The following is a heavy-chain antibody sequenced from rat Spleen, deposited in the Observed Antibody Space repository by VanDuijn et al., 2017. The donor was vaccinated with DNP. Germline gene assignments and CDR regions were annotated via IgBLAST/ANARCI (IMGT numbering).Heavy chain of an antibody. CDR3: ARAYNNYSTWFPY. J-gene: IGHJ3*01. Sequence: EVQLVESGGGLVQPGRSLKLSCAASGFTFSDYHMAWVRQAPEEGLEWVASISPSGGSTYYRVSVRGRFTISRDNVKNTLYLQMNSLRSEDTATYYCARAYNNYSTWFPYWGQGTLVTVSS. V-gene: IGHV5S23*01. CDR1: GFTFSDYH. CDR2: ISPSGGST. D-gene: IGHD1-10*01.